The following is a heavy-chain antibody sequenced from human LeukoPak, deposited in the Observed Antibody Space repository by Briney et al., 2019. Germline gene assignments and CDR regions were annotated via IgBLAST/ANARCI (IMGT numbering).Heavy chain of an antibody. CDR1: GYTFTNYD. V-gene: IGHV1-8*01. Sequence: ASVKVSCKASGYTFTNYDINWVRQAPGQGLEWMGWMNPNSGTTGCAQRFLGRVTITSNTSISTTYMELSSLRSEDTAVYYSARGRSPGTSMEYYYYMDVWGKGTTVTVSS. CDR2: MNPNSGTT. J-gene: IGHJ6*03. D-gene: IGHD1-1*01. CDR3: ARGRSPGTSMEYYYYMDV.